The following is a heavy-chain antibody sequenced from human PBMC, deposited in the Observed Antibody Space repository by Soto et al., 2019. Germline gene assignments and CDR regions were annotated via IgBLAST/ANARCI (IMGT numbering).Heavy chain of an antibody. CDR1: SGSISSSNW. V-gene: IGHV4-4*02. D-gene: IGHD2-2*02. Sequence: SETLSLTCAVSSGSISSSNWWSWVRQPPGKGLEWIGEIYHSGSTNYNPSLKSRVAISVDKSKNHFSLKLSSVTAADTAVYYCATTKVVPAAISYYYYMDVWGKGTTVTVSS. CDR2: IYHSGST. CDR3: ATTKVVPAAISYYYYMDV. J-gene: IGHJ6*03.